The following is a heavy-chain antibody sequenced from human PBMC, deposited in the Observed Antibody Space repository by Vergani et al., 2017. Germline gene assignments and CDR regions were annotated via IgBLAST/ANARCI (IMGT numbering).Heavy chain of an antibody. Sequence: QVQLQQWGAGLLKPSETLSLTCAVYGGSFSGYYWSWIRQPPGRGLEWIGEINHSGSTNYNPSLKSRVTISVDTSKNQFSLKLNSVTAADTAVYYCARGSRLLWFGRSWDVWGQGTTVTVSS. J-gene: IGHJ6*02. CDR2: INHSGST. D-gene: IGHD3-10*01. V-gene: IGHV4-34*01. CDR3: ARGSRLLWFGRSWDV. CDR1: GGSFSGYY.